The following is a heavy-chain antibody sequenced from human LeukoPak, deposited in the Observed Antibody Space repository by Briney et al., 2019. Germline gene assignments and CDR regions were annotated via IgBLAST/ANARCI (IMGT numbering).Heavy chain of an antibody. CDR2: IYYSGST. V-gene: IGHV4-59*01. Sequence: SETLSLTCTVSGGSISSYYWSWIRQPPGKGLERIGYIYYSGSTNYNPSLKSRATISVDTSKNQFSLELSSVTAADTAVYYCATRGYSYALDAFDIWGQGTMVTVSS. D-gene: IGHD5-18*01. CDR1: GGSISSYY. CDR3: ATRGYSYALDAFDI. J-gene: IGHJ3*02.